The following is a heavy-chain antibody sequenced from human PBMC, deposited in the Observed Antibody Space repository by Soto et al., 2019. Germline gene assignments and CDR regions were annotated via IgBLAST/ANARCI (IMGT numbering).Heavy chain of an antibody. Sequence: LRLSCAASGLTFSSYAISWVRQAPGKGLEWVSLISGSGGTTYYADSVKGRFTISRDNSKNTLYLQMNSLRAEDTAVYYCAKVHGSGNYHNFPDYWGQGTLVTVSS. CDR1: GLTFSSYA. D-gene: IGHD3-10*01. CDR3: AKVHGSGNYHNFPDY. J-gene: IGHJ4*02. V-gene: IGHV3-23*01. CDR2: ISGSGGTT.